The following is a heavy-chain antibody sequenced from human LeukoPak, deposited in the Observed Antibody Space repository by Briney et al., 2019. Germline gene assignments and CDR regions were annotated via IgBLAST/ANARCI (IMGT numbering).Heavy chain of an antibody. D-gene: IGHD3-22*01. CDR1: GYTFTSYD. CDR3: ASSASDSSRRGDAFDI. CDR2: MNPNSGNT. J-gene: IGHJ3*02. V-gene: IGHV1-8*03. Sequence: PQASVKVSCKASGYTFTSYDINWVRQATGQGLEWMGWMNPNSGNTGYAQKLQGRVTITRNTSISTAYMELSSLRSEDTAVYYCASSASDSSRRGDAFDIWGQGTMVTVSS.